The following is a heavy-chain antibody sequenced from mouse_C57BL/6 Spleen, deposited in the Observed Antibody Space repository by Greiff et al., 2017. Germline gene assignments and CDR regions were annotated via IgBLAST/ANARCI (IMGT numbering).Heavy chain of an antibody. CDR3: VRHSVAKAMDY. D-gene: IGHD1-1*01. CDR2: IRSKSNNYAT. J-gene: IGHJ4*01. Sequence: EVQLVESGGGLVQPKGSLKLSCAASGFSFNTYAMNWVRQAPGKGLEWVARIRSKSNNYATYYADSVKDRFTISRDDSESMLYLQMNNLKTEDTAMYYCVRHSVAKAMDYWGQGTSVTVSS. V-gene: IGHV10-1*01. CDR1: GFSFNTYA.